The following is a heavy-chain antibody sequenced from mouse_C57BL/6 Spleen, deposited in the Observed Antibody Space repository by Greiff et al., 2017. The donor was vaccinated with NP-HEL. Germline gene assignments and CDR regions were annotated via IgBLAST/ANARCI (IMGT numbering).Heavy chain of an antibody. CDR2: IYPGSGST. D-gene: IGHD4-1*01. Sequence: QVQLKQPGAELVKPGASVKMSCKASGYTFTSYWITWVKQRPGQGLEWIGDIYPGSGSTNYNEKFKSKATLTVDTSSSTAYMQLSSLTSEDSAVDYCASQTQLTGTAMDYWGQGTSVTVSS. CDR1: GYTFTSYW. CDR3: ASQTQLTGTAMDY. V-gene: IGHV1-55*01. J-gene: IGHJ4*01.